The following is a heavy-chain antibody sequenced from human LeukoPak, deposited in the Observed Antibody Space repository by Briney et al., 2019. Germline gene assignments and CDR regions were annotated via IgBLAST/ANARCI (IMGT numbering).Heavy chain of an antibody. V-gene: IGHV5-51*01. Sequence: GESLKISCKGSGYSFTSYWIGWVRQMPGKGLEWVGIIYPGDSDTRYSPSFQGQVTISADKSISTAYLQWSSLKASDTAMYYCARLLGAAAGTNAFDIWGQGAMVTVS. CDR3: ARLLGAAAGTNAFDI. CDR2: IYPGDSDT. D-gene: IGHD6-13*01. CDR1: GYSFTSYW. J-gene: IGHJ3*02.